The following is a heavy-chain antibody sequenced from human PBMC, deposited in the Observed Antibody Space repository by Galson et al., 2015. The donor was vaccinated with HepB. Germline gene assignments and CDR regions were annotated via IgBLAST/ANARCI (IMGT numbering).Heavy chain of an antibody. CDR1: GGSIRSSRYY. D-gene: IGHD2-2*01. CDR3: ACASSLNIVVVPAAMPVDYYYGMDV. CDR2: IYYSGST. Sequence: LSLTCTVSGGSIRSSRYYWGWIRQPPGKGLEWIGSIYYSGSTYYNPSLKSRVTISVDTSKNQFSLKLSSVTAADTAVYYCACASSLNIVVVPAAMPVDYYYGMDVWGQGTTVTVSS. V-gene: IGHV4-39*01. J-gene: IGHJ6*02.